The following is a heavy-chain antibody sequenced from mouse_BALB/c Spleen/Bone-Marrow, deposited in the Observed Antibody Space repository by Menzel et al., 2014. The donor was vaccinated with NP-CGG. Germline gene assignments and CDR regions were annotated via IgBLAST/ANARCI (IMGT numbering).Heavy chain of an antibody. J-gene: IGHJ4*01. D-gene: IGHD1-1*02. CDR3: ARYYLYAMDY. Sequence: VQLVESGPGLVAPSQSLSITCTVSGFSLTSYGVHWVRQPPGKGLEWLGVIWAGGSTNYNSALMSGLSISKDNSKSQVFLKMNSLQTDDTAMYYCARYYLYAMDYWGQGTSVTVSS. CDR1: GFSLTSYG. V-gene: IGHV2-9*02. CDR2: IWAGGST.